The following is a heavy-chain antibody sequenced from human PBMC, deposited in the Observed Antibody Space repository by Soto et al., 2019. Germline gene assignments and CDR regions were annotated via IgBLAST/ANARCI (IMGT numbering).Heavy chain of an antibody. CDR2: IGTAGDT. CDR1: GFTFSSYD. D-gene: IGHD4-17*01. CDR3: GRAGVYGSFAI. Sequence: EVQLVESGGGLVQPGGSLRLSCAASGFTFSSYDMHWVRQATGKGLEWVSAIGTAGDTYYPGSVKGRFTISRENAQNSLYLKMTSLRAGDTAVYYCGRAGVYGSFAIWGQGTMVTVSS. V-gene: IGHV3-13*01. J-gene: IGHJ3*02.